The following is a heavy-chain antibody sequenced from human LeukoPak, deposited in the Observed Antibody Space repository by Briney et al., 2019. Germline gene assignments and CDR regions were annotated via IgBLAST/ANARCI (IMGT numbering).Heavy chain of an antibody. CDR2: IYYSGST. Sequence: PSETLSLTCTVSGGSISSSSYYWGWIRQPPGKGLEWIGSIYYSGSTYYNPSLKSRVTISVDTSKNQFSLKLSSVTAADTAVYYCARARGYCSGGSCFFYWGQGTLVTVSS. D-gene: IGHD2-15*01. J-gene: IGHJ4*02. V-gene: IGHV4-39*07. CDR3: ARARGYCSGGSCFFY. CDR1: GGSISSSSYY.